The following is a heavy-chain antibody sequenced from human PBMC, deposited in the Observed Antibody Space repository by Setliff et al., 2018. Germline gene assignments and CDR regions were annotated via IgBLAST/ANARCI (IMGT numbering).Heavy chain of an antibody. Sequence: ASVKVSCKASGYIFTGYYIHWVRQAPGQGLEWMGRFNPNSGDTNSAQKFQGRVTMTRDTSISTAYMELRSLRSDDTAVYYCARDRRNIVVAVVNAAFDIWGQGTMVTVSS. CDR2: FNPNSGDT. D-gene: IGHD2-15*01. V-gene: IGHV1-2*06. CDR3: ARDRRNIVVAVVNAAFDI. J-gene: IGHJ3*02. CDR1: GYIFTGYY.